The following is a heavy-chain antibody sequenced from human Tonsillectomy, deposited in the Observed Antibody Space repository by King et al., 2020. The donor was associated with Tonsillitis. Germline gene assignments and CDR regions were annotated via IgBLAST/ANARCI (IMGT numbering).Heavy chain of an antibody. CDR1: GYSFTSYW. J-gene: IGHJ4*02. CDR3: ARHLKTVATTLFDY. Sequence: DVQLVQSGAEVKKPGESLRISCKGSGYSFTSYWITWVRQMPGKGLEWMGRIDPSDSYIKYSPSFQGHVTIPADKSISTAYLQWSSLKASDTAMYYCARHLKTVATTLFDYWGQGTLVTVSS. CDR2: IDPSDSYI. V-gene: IGHV5-10-1*03. D-gene: IGHD5-24*01.